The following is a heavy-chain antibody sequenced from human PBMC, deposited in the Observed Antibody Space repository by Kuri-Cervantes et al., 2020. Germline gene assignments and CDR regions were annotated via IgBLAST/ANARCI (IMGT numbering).Heavy chain of an antibody. CDR2: ISSSGSTI. CDR3: ARDHVVVPAAPFDY. Sequence: GGSLRLSCAASGFTFSDYYMSWIRQAPGKGLEWVSYISSSGSTIYYADSVKGRFTISRDNAKNSLYLQMNSLRAEDTAVYYCARDHVVVPAAPFDYWGQGTLVTVSS. J-gene: IGHJ4*02. CDR1: GFTFSDYY. D-gene: IGHD2-2*01. V-gene: IGHV3-11*01.